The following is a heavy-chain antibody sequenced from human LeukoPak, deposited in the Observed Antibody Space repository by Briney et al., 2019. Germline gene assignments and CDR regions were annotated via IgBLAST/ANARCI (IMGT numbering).Heavy chain of an antibody. J-gene: IGHJ6*03. CDR1: GYTFTSYD. D-gene: IGHD3-3*01. V-gene: IGHV1-8*01. CDR3: ARDILFYDFWSGNSHMDV. Sequence: GASVKVSCKASGYTFTSYDINWVRQATGQGLEWMGWMNPNSGNTGYAQKLQGRVTMTTDTSTSTAYMELRSLRSDDTAVYYCARDILFYDFWSGNSHMDVWGKGTTVTVSS. CDR2: MNPNSGNT.